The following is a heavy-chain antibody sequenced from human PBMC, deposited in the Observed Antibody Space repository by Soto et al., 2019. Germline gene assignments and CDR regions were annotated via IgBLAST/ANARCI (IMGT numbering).Heavy chain of an antibody. J-gene: IGHJ4*01. CDR1: GDSITSSNYY. CDR3: EEYGSSSHEEDY. D-gene: IGHD6-6*01. CDR2: VDYSGSK. V-gene: IGHV4-39*01. Sequence: SETLSLTCTGFGDSITSSNYYWAWIRQPPGKGLEWIGSVDYSGSKYYNPAVKSRLTFSMDTSKNQFSLALTSVTAADTAVYYCEEYGSSSHEEDYWGQGTLVT.